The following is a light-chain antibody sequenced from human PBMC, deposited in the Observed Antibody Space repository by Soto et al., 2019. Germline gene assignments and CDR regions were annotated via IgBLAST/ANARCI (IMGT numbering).Light chain of an antibody. J-gene: IGKJ4*01. CDR3: QQANIFPLT. CDR1: QGISKF. CDR2: GAS. Sequence: DIQMTQYPYSVSASVGDRVTITCRASQGISKFLAWYQQRPGMPPKLLIYGASSLQPGFSSRFSGSGSGTEFTLNISILQAEDFATYYCQQANIFPLTFGGGTKVEI. V-gene: IGKV1-12*01.